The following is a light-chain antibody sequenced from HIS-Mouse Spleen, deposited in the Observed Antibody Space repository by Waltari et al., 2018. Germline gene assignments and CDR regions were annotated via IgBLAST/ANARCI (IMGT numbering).Light chain of an antibody. V-gene: IGLV2-23*01. CDR3: CSYAGSSTWV. CDR1: SSDVGSYNL. Sequence: QSALTQPASVSGSPGQSITISCTGTSSDVGSYNLVSWYQQHPGKAPKHMIYEGSKRPSGLSNRFAGSKSGNTASLTVSGLQAEDEADYYCCSYAGSSTWVFGGGTKLTVL. J-gene: IGLJ3*02. CDR2: EGS.